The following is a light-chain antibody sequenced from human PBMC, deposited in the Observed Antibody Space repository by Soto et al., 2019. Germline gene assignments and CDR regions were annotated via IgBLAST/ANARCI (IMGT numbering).Light chain of an antibody. CDR1: QSVSSN. J-gene: IGKJ2*01. CDR3: QQYGDWPPDT. CDR2: DAS. Sequence: EIVMTQSPATLSVSPGERATLSCRASQSVSSNLAWYQQKPGQPPRLLIYDASTRATGVPARFGGSGSGTEFTLTISGLQSEDFAVYYCQQYGDWPPDTFGQGTKVEI. V-gene: IGKV3-15*01.